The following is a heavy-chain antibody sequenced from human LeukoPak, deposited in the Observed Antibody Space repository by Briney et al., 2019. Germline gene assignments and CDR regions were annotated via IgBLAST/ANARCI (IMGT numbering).Heavy chain of an antibody. Sequence: PSETLSLTCGVYGGSFSGYYWSWIRQPPGKGLEWIGEVNHEGNTNYNPSLRSRVTISIDTSKNQCSLKVNSVTAADTAVYYCARVWDYTVYYATSGDAFDIWGQGTMVTVSS. J-gene: IGHJ3*02. CDR1: GGSFSGYY. CDR2: VNHEGNT. D-gene: IGHD3-22*01. CDR3: ARVWDYTVYYATSGDAFDI. V-gene: IGHV4-34*01.